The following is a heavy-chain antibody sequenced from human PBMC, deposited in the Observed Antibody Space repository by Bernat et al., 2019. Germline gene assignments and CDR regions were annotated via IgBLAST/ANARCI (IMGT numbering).Heavy chain of an antibody. CDR3: AGATYYYDSSGYYYERFDY. CDR1: GYTFISYG. V-gene: IGHV1-18*01. J-gene: IGHJ4*02. CDR2: ISAYNGNT. D-gene: IGHD3-22*01. Sequence: QVQLVQSGAEVKKPGASVKVSCKASGYTFISYGISWVRQAPGQGLEWMGWISAYNGNTNYAQKLQGRVTMTTDTSTSTSYLELRSRRSADTAVYYCAGATYYYDSSGYYYERFDYWGQGTLVTVSS.